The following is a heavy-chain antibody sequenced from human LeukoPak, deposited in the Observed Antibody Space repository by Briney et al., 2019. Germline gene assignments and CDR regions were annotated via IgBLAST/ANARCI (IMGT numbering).Heavy chain of an antibody. CDR1: GFTFSDYY. CDR2: ISSSSSYI. CDR3: AKEVRPNDY. Sequence: GGSLRLSCAASGFTFSDYYMSWIRQAPGKGLEWVSSISSSSSYIYYADSVKGRFTISRDNSKNTLYLQMNSLRAEDTAVYYCAKEVRPNDYWGRGTLVTVSS. J-gene: IGHJ4*02. D-gene: IGHD3-10*01. V-gene: IGHV3-11*03.